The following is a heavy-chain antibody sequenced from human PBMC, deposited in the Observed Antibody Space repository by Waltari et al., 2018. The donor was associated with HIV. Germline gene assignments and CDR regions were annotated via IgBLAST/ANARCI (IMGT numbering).Heavy chain of an antibody. V-gene: IGHV4-39*01. D-gene: IGHD4-17*01. CDR1: GVSISSRYY. CDR2: VHYSGST. CDR3: ARRDHYGDSCDY. J-gene: IGHJ4*02. Sequence: QLQLQESGPGLVKPSETLSLMCTVSGVSISSRYYWGWIRQPPGKGLEWIGSVHYSGSTYYNPSLKSRVTISVDTSKNQFSLRLSSVTAADTAVHYCARRDHYGDSCDYWGQGTLVTVSS.